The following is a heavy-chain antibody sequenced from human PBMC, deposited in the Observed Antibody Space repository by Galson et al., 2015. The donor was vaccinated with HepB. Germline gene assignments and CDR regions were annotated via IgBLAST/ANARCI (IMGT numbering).Heavy chain of an antibody. J-gene: IGHJ6*03. CDR3: ATKSVVPGKYYYYYYMDV. CDR1: GYTFTSYY. Sequence: SVKVSCKASGYTFTSYYMHWVRQAPGQGLEWMGIINPSGGSTSYAQKFQGRVTMTRDTSTSTVYMELSSLRSEDTAVYYCATKSVVPGKYYYYYYMDVWGKGTTVTVSS. V-gene: IGHV1-46*03. D-gene: IGHD2-2*01. CDR2: INPSGGST.